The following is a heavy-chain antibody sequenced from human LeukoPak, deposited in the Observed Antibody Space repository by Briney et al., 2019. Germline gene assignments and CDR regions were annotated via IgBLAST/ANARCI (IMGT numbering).Heavy chain of an antibody. CDR3: ASGSSGWYGEI. V-gene: IGHV3-74*01. CDR2: INSDASTT. CDR1: GFTFNNYW. Sequence: GGSLRLSCAASGFTFNNYWMHWVRQAPGKGLVWVSRINSDASTTNYVDSVKGRFTMSRDNAKNTLYLQMNSLRAEDTAVYHCASGSSGWYGEIWGQGTLVTVSS. J-gene: IGHJ4*02. D-gene: IGHD6-19*01.